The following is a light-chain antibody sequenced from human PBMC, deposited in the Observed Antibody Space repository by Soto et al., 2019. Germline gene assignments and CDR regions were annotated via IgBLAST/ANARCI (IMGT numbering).Light chain of an antibody. CDR2: DAS. CDR3: QQDNYYSLT. Sequence: DIQMTQSPSTLSASVGDRVTFTCRASQSISSGLAWYHQRPAKAPQLLLYDASTLEAGVPSSFSGSGSGTVFILSISSLQPDDFATYYCQQDNYYSLTFGQGTKVELK. CDR1: QSISSG. J-gene: IGKJ1*01. V-gene: IGKV1-5*01.